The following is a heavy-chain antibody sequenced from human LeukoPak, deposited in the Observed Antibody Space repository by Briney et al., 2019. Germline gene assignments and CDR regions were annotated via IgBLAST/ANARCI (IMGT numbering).Heavy chain of an antibody. CDR1: GFSFSGYC. CDR3: AALHTGTFVDY. CDR2: IRYEGSTK. Sequence: GGSLRLSCAASGFSFSGYCMHWVRQVPGKGLEWVAFIRYEGSTKFYTDSVKGRFAISRDNSKNTLSLQMNSLRTEDTAVYYCAALHTGTFVDYWGQGTLVTVSS. D-gene: IGHD4-17*01. V-gene: IGHV3-30*02. J-gene: IGHJ4*02.